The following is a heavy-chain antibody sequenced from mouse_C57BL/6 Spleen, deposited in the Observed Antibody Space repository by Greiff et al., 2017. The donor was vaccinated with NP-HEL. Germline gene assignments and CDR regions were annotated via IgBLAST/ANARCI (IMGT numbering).Heavy chain of an antibody. CDR1: GYSFTSYY. V-gene: IGHV1-66*01. D-gene: IGHD1-1*01. J-gene: IGHJ2*01. CDR2: IYPGSGNT. Sequence: VKLQESGPELVKPGASVKISCKASGYSFTSYYIHWVKQRPGQGLEWIGWIYPGSGNTKYNEKFKGKATLTADTSSSTAYMQLSSLTSEDSAVYYCARGYYGSSYAFDYWGQGTTLTVSS. CDR3: ARGYYGSSYAFDY.